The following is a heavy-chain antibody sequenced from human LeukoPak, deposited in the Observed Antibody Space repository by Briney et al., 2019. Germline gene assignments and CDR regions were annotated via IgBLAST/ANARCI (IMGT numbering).Heavy chain of an antibody. Sequence: PGGSLRLSCAASGFTFSSYGMHWVRQAPGKGLEWVAFRRYDGTNKYYADSVKGRFTISRDNSKNTLYLQMNSLRAEDTAMYYCARAQHRGWGFDYWGQGTLVTVSS. J-gene: IGHJ4*02. V-gene: IGHV3-30*02. D-gene: IGHD3-10*01. CDR2: RRYDGTNK. CDR1: GFTFSSYG. CDR3: ARAQHRGWGFDY.